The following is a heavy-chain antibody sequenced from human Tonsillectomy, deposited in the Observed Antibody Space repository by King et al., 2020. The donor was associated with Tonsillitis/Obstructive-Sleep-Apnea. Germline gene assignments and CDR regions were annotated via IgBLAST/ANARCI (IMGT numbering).Heavy chain of an antibody. J-gene: IGHJ6*03. Sequence: VQLVESGGGLIQPGGSLRLSCAASGFTVSSNYMSWVRQAPGKGLEWVSVIYSGVSTYYADSVKGRFTISRDNSKNTLYLQMNSLRAEDTAVYYCARDMGLTGYYYMDVWGKGTTVTVSS. CDR2: IYSGVST. D-gene: IGHD7-27*01. CDR1: GFTVSSNY. CDR3: ARDMGLTGYYYMDV. V-gene: IGHV3-53*01.